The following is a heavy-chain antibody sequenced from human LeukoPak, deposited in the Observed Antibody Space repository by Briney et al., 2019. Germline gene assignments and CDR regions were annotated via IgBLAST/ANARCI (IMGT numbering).Heavy chain of an antibody. Sequence: GESLKISCKGSGYSFTSYWIGWVRRMPGKGLEWMGIIYPGDSDTRYSPSFQGQVTISADKSISTAYLQWSSLKASDTAMYYCARRFRTIAVAGYDAVDIWGQGTKVTVSS. CDR2: IYPGDSDT. V-gene: IGHV5-51*01. CDR1: GYSFTSYW. D-gene: IGHD6-19*01. CDR3: ARRFRTIAVAGYDAVDI. J-gene: IGHJ3*02.